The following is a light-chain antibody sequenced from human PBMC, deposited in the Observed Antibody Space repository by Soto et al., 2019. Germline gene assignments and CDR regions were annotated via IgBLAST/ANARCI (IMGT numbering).Light chain of an antibody. CDR1: SSNIGSNI. CDR2: NND. V-gene: IGLV1-44*01. J-gene: IGLJ2*01. Sequence: QSVLSQPPSASGTPGQRVTISYSGRSSNIGSNIVNWYQQLPGTAPKLLIYNNDRRPSGVPDRFSGSKSGTSASLAISGLQSEDEADYYCSAWDGSLNAILFGGGTKLTVL. CDR3: SAWDGSLNAIL.